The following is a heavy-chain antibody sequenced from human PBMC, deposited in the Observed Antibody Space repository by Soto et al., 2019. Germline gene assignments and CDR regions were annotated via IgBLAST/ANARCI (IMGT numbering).Heavy chain of an antibody. D-gene: IGHD6-13*01. CDR1: GYTFTSYG. V-gene: IGHV1-18*01. CDR3: ARRGLGIAAHDNWFDP. Sequence: QVQLVQSGAEVKKPGASVKVSCKASGYTFTSYGISWVRQAPGQGIEWMGWISAYNGNTNYAQNLQGRVTMTTDTYTSTAYMELRSLRSDDTAVYYCARRGLGIAAHDNWFDPWGQGTLVTVSS. CDR2: ISAYNGNT. J-gene: IGHJ5*02.